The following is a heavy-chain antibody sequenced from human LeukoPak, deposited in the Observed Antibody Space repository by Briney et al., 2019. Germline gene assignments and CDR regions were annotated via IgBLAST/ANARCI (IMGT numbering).Heavy chain of an antibody. D-gene: IGHD4-23*01. CDR2: MNPNSGNT. V-gene: IGHV1-8*01. CDR1: GYTFTSYD. Sequence: ASVKVSCKASGYTFTSYDINWVRQATGQGLEWMGWMNPNSGNTGYAQKFQGRVTMTRNTSISTAYMELSSLRSKDTAVYYCARGRRDYGGKPLSYWGQGTLVTVSS. CDR3: ARGRRDYGGKPLSY. J-gene: IGHJ4*02.